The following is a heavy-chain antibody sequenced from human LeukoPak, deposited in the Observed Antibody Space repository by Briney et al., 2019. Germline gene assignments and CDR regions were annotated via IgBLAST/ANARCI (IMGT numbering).Heavy chain of an antibody. V-gene: IGHV1-2*02. Sequence: ASVKVSCKASGYTFTGYYMNWVRQSPGQGLEWMGWINPNSGVTNFAQKFQGRVTMTRDTSIRTAYMELSRLRSDDMAVYYCARDGFESGWYHFDYWGQGTLVTVSS. CDR3: ARDGFESGWYHFDY. CDR1: GYTFTGYY. J-gene: IGHJ4*02. D-gene: IGHD6-19*01. CDR2: INPNSGVT.